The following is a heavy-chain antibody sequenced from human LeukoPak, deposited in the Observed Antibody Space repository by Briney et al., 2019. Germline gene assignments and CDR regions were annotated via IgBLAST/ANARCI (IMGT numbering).Heavy chain of an antibody. CDR2: IVVGSGNT. D-gene: IGHD1-26*01. CDR1: GFTFSRFV. V-gene: IGHV1-58*01. CDR3: AADPEYGGSHYYYTRDV. J-gene: IGHJ6*04. Sequence: SVKVSCKASGFTFSRFVVQWVRQARGQGLEWMGWIVVGSGNTHYAEKFQRRVTITRDMSTSTAYMEVSSLRPEDTAVYDCAADPEYGGSHYYYTRDVWGKGTTVTVSS.